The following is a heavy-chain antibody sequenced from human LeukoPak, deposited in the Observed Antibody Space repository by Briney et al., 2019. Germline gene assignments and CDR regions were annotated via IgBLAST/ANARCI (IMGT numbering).Heavy chain of an antibody. J-gene: IGHJ4*02. CDR2: ISSSSSYI. CDR3: ARDHGGYSYGRVYYFDY. Sequence: PGGSLRLSCAASGFTFSSYSMNWVRQAPGKGLEWVSSISSSSSYIYYADSVKGRFTISRDNAKNSLYLQMNSLRAEDTAVYYCARDHGGYSYGRVYYFDYWGQGTLVTVSS. V-gene: IGHV3-21*01. D-gene: IGHD5-18*01. CDR1: GFTFSSYS.